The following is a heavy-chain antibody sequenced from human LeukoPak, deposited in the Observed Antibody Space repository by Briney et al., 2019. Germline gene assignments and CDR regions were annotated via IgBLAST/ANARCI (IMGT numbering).Heavy chain of an antibody. Sequence: KSSETLSLTCTVSGGSISSDYWSWISQPPGKGLEWIGYIYYSGRTYYNPSLKSRITISVDTSKNQFSLKLSSVTAADTAVYYCARRFYSPHYWGQGTLVTVSS. CDR2: IYYSGRT. D-gene: IGHD4-11*01. CDR1: GGSISSDY. J-gene: IGHJ4*02. V-gene: IGHV4-59*01. CDR3: ARRFYSPHY.